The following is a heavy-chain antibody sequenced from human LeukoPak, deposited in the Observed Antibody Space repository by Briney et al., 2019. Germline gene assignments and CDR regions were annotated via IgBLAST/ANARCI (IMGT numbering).Heavy chain of an antibody. D-gene: IGHD6-13*01. CDR3: AKGSHSSSWYGWFDP. CDR1: GFTFSSYG. J-gene: IGHJ5*02. V-gene: IGHV3-23*01. CDR2: ISGSGGST. Sequence: GGSLRLSCAASGFTFSSYGMSWVRQAPGKGLEWVSAISGSGGSTYYADSVKGRFTISRDNSKNTLYLQMNSLRAEDTAVYYCAKGSHSSSWYGWFDPWGQGTLVTVSS.